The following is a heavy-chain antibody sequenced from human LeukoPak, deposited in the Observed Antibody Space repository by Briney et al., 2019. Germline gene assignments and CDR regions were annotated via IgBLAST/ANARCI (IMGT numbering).Heavy chain of an antibody. CDR3: AKPLYYYGSGSYYSFDY. CDR1: GFTFSSYA. Sequence: GGSLRLSCAASGFTFSSYAMSWVRQAPGKGLEWVSAISGSGGSTYYADSVKGRFTISRDNSKNTLYLQMNSLRAEDTAVYYCAKPLYYYGSGSYYSFDYWGQGTLVTVSS. V-gene: IGHV3-23*01. CDR2: ISGSGGST. J-gene: IGHJ4*02. D-gene: IGHD3-10*01.